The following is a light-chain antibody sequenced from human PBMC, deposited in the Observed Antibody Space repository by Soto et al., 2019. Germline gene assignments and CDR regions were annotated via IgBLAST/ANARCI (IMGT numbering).Light chain of an antibody. J-gene: IGKJ1*01. Sequence: DIQMTQSPSTLSASVGDRVTITCRASQSISTWLAWYQQEPGKAPKLLIHKASSLQSGVPSRFSGSGSGTDFTLTISSLHPADFATDYCQQYNSYSPTFGQGTRVEIK. V-gene: IGKV1-5*03. CDR3: QQYNSYSPT. CDR1: QSISTW. CDR2: KAS.